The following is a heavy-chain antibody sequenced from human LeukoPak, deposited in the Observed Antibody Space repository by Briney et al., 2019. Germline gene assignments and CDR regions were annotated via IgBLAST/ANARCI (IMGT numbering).Heavy chain of an antibody. V-gene: IGHV3-23*01. CDR3: AKDLYQLLCGFDY. D-gene: IGHD2-2*01. CDR2: ISGSGGST. Sequence: GGSLRLSCVASGFTFSSYSTNWVRQAPGKGLEWVSAISGSGGSTYYADSVKGRFTISRDNSKNTLYLQMNSLRAEDTAVYYCAKDLYQLLCGFDYWGQGTLVTVSS. CDR1: GFTFSSYS. J-gene: IGHJ4*02.